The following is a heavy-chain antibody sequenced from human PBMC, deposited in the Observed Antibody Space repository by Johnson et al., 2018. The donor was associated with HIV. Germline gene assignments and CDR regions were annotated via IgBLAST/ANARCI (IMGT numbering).Heavy chain of an antibody. CDR3: ARDPLAYDNFWSGSLHAFDI. D-gene: IGHD3-3*01. CDR2: IKEDGSEK. V-gene: IGHV3-7*01. J-gene: IGHJ3*02. Sequence: VQLVESGGALVQPGGSLRLSCAASGFTFSSHWMNWVRQAPGKGLEWVANIKEDGSEKKYVDSVKGRFTISRHNAKNSLYLQMNSLRGEDTAVYYCARDPLAYDNFWSGSLHAFDIWGQGTKVTVSS. CDR1: GFTFSSHW.